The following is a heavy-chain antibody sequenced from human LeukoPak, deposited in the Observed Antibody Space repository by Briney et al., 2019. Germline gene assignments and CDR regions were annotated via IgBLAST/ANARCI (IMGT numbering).Heavy chain of an antibody. J-gene: IGHJ6*03. CDR2: ISAYSGNT. Sequence: GASVKVSCKASGYTFTSYGISWVRQAPGQGLEWMGWISAYSGNTNYAQKLQGRVTMTTDTSTSTAYMELRSLRSDDTAVYYCARDPSGSYYNSYYMDVWGKGTTVTVSS. D-gene: IGHD1-26*01. CDR1: GYTFTSYG. CDR3: ARDPSGSYYNSYYMDV. V-gene: IGHV1-18*01.